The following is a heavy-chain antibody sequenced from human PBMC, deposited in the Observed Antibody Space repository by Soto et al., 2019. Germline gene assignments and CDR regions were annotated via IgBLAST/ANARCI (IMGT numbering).Heavy chain of an antibody. V-gene: IGHV3-30*04. D-gene: IGHD2-21*02. CDR1: GFTFSSYA. J-gene: IGHJ4*02. CDR3: ARAALEYCGRDCGIDC. Sequence: QVQLVESGGGVVQPGRSLRLSCAASGFTFSSYAIHWVRQAPGKGLEWVAIISYHGSNKYYADFVKGRFTITRDNSKDTLYRQMNSLRAEDTAVYYCARAALEYCGRDCGIDCWGQGTLVTVSS. CDR2: ISYHGSNK.